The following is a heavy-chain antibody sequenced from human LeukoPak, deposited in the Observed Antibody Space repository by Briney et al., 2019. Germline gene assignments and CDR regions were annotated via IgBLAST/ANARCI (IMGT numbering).Heavy chain of an antibody. CDR2: INPNSGGT. Sequence: ASVKVSCKASGYTFTGDYMHWVRQAPGQGLEWMGWINPNSGGTKYAQKFQGRVTFTRDTSISTAYMELRSLRSDDTAVYYCARVGVTTAGDAFDIWGQGTMVTVSS. J-gene: IGHJ3*02. CDR1: GYTFTGDY. D-gene: IGHD4-11*01. CDR3: ARVGVTTAGDAFDI. V-gene: IGHV1-2*02.